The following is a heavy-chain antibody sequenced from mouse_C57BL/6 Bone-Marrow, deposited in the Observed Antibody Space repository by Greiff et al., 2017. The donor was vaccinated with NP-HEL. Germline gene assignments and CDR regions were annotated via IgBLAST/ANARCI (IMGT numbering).Heavy chain of an antibody. CDR2: ISNLAYSI. CDR3: ARHSYDYDGYAMDY. J-gene: IGHJ4*01. V-gene: IGHV5-15*01. Sequence: EVKLMESGGGLVQPGGSLKLSCAASGFTFSDYGMAWVRQAPRKGPEWVAFISNLAYSIYYADTVTGRFTISRENAKNTLYLEMSSLRSEDTAMYYCARHSYDYDGYAMDYWGQGTSVTVSS. CDR1: GFTFSDYG. D-gene: IGHD2-4*01.